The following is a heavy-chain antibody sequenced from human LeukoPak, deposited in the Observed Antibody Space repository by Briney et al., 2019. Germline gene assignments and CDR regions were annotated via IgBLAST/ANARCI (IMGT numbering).Heavy chain of an antibody. V-gene: IGHV3-33*01. J-gene: IGHJ4*02. CDR3: ARGLYDRSGYYVTPDY. Sequence: PGGSLRLSCAASGFTFSSDGMHWVRQAPGKGLEWVAVIWYDGSNKYYADSVKGRFTISRDNSKNTLYLQMSSLRAEDTAVYYCARGLYDRSGYYVTPDYWGQGTLVTVFS. D-gene: IGHD3-22*01. CDR2: IWYDGSNK. CDR1: GFTFSSDG.